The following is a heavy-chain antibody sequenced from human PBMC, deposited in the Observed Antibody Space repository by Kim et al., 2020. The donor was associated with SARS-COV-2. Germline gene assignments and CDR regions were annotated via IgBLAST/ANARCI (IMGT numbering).Heavy chain of an antibody. CDR2: ISGSGGST. D-gene: IGHD6-13*01. V-gene: IGHV3-23*01. Sequence: GGSLRLSCAASGFTFSSYAMSWVRQAPGKGLEWVSAISGSGGSTYYADSVKGRFTISRDNSKNTLYLQMNSLRAEDTAVYYCAKGLTPAVTVTGFDYWGQGTLVTVSS. J-gene: IGHJ4*02. CDR3: AKGLTPAVTVTGFDY. CDR1: GFTFSSYA.